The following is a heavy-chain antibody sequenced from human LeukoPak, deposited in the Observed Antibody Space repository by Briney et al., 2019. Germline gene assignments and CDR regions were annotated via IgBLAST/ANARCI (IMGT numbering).Heavy chain of an antibody. CDR3: AKDTTITTSEVVVTSPDS. D-gene: IGHD3-3*01. J-gene: IGHJ4*02. CDR1: GFTFSSYA. CDR2: ISYDGSNK. V-gene: IGHV3-30-3*01. Sequence: GGSLRLSCAASGFTFSSYAMHWVRQAPGKGLEWVAVISYDGSNKYYADSVKGRFTISRDNSKNTLCLQMNSLRAEDTAVYYCAKDTTITTSEVVVTSPDSWGQGTLVTVSS.